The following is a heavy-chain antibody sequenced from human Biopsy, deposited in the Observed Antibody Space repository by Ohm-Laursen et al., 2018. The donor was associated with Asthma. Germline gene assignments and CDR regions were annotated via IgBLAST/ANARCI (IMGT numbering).Heavy chain of an antibody. D-gene: IGHD6-13*01. J-gene: IGHJ6*02. CDR1: GFTLSSYV. Sequence: SLRLSCAASGFTLSSYVMHWVRQAPGKGLDWVALISFDPLNKQYADWVRGRFTVSRDSSKNKLYLQMNSLRADDTAVYYCARVPVAAAGPYYYGMDVWGQGTTVTVSS. CDR3: ARVPVAAAGPYYYGMDV. V-gene: IGHV3-30*03. CDR2: ISFDPLNK.